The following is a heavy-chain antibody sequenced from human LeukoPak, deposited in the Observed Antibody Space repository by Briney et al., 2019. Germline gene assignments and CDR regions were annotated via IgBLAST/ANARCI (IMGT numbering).Heavy chain of an antibody. V-gene: IGHV3-21*01. CDR3: ARGGPCSSTSCYIEWHFDY. J-gene: IGHJ4*02. D-gene: IGHD2-2*02. CDR1: GFTFSSYS. CDR2: IISSSSYI. Sequence: PGGSLRLSCAASGFTFSSYSMNWVRQAPGKGLEWVASIISSSSYIYYADSVKGRFTISRDNAKNSLYLQMNSLRAEDTAVYYCARGGPCSSTSCYIEWHFDYWGQGTLVTVSS.